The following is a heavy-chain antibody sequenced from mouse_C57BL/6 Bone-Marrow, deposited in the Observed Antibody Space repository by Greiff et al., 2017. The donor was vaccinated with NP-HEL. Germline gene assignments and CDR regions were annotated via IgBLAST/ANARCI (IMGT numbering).Heavy chain of an antibody. CDR1: GYTFTSYW. J-gene: IGHJ4*01. CDR3: ARRTAHAIAMDY. D-gene: IGHD3-2*02. Sequence: QVQLQQSGAELVKPGASVKMSCKASGYTFTSYWITWVKQRPGQGLEWIGDIYPGSGSTNYNEKFKSKATLTVDTSSSTAYMQLSSLTSEDYAVYYCARRTAHAIAMDYWGQGTSVTVSS. CDR2: IYPGSGST. V-gene: IGHV1-55*01.